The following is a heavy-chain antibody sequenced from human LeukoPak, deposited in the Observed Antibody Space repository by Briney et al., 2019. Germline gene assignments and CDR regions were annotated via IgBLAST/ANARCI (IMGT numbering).Heavy chain of an antibody. CDR1: GGTFSNYA. CDR3: ARVAPTSSSWYIFDY. CDR2: IIPIFGIA. D-gene: IGHD6-13*01. V-gene: IGHV1-69*13. Sequence: SVKVSCKASGGTFSNYAISWVRQAPGQGLEWMGGIIPIFGIANYAQKFQGRVTITADESTSTAYMELSSLRSEDPAVYYCARVAPTSSSWYIFDYWGQGTLVTVSS. J-gene: IGHJ4*02.